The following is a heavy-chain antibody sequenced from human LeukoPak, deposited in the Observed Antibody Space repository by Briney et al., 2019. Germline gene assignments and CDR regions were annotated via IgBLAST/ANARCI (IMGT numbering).Heavy chain of an antibody. Sequence: SETLSLTCTVSGGSISSSSYYWGWIRQPPGTGLEWIGSIYYSGSTYYNPSLKSRVTISVDTSKNQFSLKLSSVTAADTAVYYCAVLSGYRLSEPFDYWGQGTLVTVSS. CDR2: IYYSGST. J-gene: IGHJ4*02. CDR1: GGSISSSSYY. D-gene: IGHD3-22*01. V-gene: IGHV4-39*07. CDR3: AVLSGYRLSEPFDY.